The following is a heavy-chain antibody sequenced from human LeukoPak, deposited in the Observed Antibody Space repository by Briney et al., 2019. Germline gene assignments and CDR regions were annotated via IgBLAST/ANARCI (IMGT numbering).Heavy chain of an antibody. V-gene: IGHV7-4-1*02. CDR3: ARDGGRTYCCYYMDV. D-gene: IGHD3-16*01. Sequence: GASVKVSCKASGFTFTGYYMHWVRQAPGQGLEWMGWINTNTGNPTYAQGFTGRFVFSLDTSVSTAYLQISSLKAEDTAVYCCARDGGRTYCCYYMDVWGKGTTVTVSS. CDR2: INTNTGNP. CDR1: GFTFTGYY. J-gene: IGHJ6*03.